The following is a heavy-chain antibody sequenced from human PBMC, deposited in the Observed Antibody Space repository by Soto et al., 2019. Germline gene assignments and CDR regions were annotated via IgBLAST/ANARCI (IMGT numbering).Heavy chain of an antibody. D-gene: IGHD6-13*01. CDR1: GYTFTGYY. V-gene: IGHV1-2*02. CDR2: INPNSGGT. J-gene: IGHJ5*02. CDR3: ARRVAAAGTWSWFHP. Sequence: ASVKVSCQASGYTFTGYYMHWVLQAPGQGLEWMGWINPNSGGTNYAQKFQGRVTMTRDTSISTAYMELSRLRSDDTAVYYCARRVAAAGTWSWFHPWGQGHLVTFSS.